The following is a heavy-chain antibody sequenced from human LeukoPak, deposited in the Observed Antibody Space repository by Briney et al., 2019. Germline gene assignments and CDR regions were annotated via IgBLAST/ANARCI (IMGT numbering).Heavy chain of an antibody. D-gene: IGHD2-8*01. Sequence: QAGGSLRLSCTTSGFTFGDYAMSWVRQAPRKGLEGVGFIRSKYHGGTTEYAASVKSRFIISRDDSKSIAYLQMDSLKTEDTAVYYCARDKMAENDVLDVWGQGTMVTVSS. J-gene: IGHJ3*01. CDR1: GFTFGDYA. V-gene: IGHV3-49*04. CDR2: IRSKYHGGTT. CDR3: ARDKMAENDVLDV.